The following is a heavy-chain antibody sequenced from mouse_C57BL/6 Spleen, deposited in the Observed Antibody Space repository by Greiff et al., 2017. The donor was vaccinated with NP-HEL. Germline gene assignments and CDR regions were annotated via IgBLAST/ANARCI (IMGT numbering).Heavy chain of an antibody. D-gene: IGHD1-1*01. CDR3: ARSGYYGSSPLYFDY. CDR2: IYPGDGDT. J-gene: IGHJ2*01. V-gene: IGHV1-80*01. CDR1: GYAFSSYW. Sequence: QVQLQQSGAELVKPGASVKISCKASGYAFSSYWMNWVKQRPGKGLEWIGQIYPGDGDTNYNGKFKGKATLTADKSSSTAYMQLSSLTSEDSAVYFCARSGYYGSSPLYFDYWGQGTTLTVSS.